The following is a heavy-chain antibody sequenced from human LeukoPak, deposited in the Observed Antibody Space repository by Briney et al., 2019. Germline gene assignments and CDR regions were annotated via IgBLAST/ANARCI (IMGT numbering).Heavy chain of an antibody. J-gene: IGHJ2*01. V-gene: IGHV3-23*01. D-gene: IGHD7-27*01. CDR2: ISGSGTTT. Sequence: GGSLRLSCAASGFTFSSYAMSWVRQAPGTGLEWVSVISGSGTTTYYADSVKGRFTISRDNSKNTLYLQMSSLRAEDTAVYYCAKSSSGDWYFDLWGRGALVTVSS. CDR1: GFTFSSYA. CDR3: AKSSSGDWYFDL.